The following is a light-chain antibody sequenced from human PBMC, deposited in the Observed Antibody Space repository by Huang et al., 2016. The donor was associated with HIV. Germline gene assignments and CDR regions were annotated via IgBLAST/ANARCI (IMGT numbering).Light chain of an antibody. CDR1: QSVGSSF. Sequence: EIVLTQSPGTLSLSPGEGAELSCRASQSVGSSFLAWYQHSPGQAPRLLIYGVARRATGIPERFSGNGSGTDFTLTISRLEPEDFAVYYCQHYGTSPPFAFGQGTKVEIK. J-gene: IGKJ1*01. CDR2: GVA. V-gene: IGKV3-20*01. CDR3: QHYGTSPPFA.